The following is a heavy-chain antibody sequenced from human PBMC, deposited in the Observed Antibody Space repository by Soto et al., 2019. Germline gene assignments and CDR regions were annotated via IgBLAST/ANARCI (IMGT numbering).Heavy chain of an antibody. CDR1: GFTFSSYA. J-gene: IGHJ6*03. CDR2: ISGSGGST. CDR3: AKRAVAEDDYGDYLSSPYYYYYMDV. D-gene: IGHD4-17*01. Sequence: GGSLRLSCAASGFTFSSYAMSWVRQAPGKGLEWVSAISGSGGSTYYADSVKGRFTISRDNSKNTLYLQMNSLRAEDTAVYYCAKRAVAEDDYGDYLSSPYYYYYMDVWGKGTTVTVSS. V-gene: IGHV3-23*01.